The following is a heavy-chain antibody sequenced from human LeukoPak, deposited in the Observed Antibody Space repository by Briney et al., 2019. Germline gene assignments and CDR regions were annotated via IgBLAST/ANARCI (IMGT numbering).Heavy chain of an antibody. D-gene: IGHD3-16*01. CDR2: IYMGGNT. CDR3: VRVGDKVAYTRGYLDY. CDR1: GFTVSSHD. Sequence: GGSLRLSCAASGFTVSSHDMSWVRQAPGKGLEWVSVIYMGGNTFYVDSVKGRFTSSRNTSKNSIYLQMNSLRPEDTAVYYCVRVGDKVAYTRGYLDYWGQGTLVTVSS. J-gene: IGHJ4*02. V-gene: IGHV3-53*04.